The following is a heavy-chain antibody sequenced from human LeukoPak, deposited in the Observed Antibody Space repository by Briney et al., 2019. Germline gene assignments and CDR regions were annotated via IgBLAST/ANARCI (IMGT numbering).Heavy chain of an antibody. J-gene: IGHJ6*02. CDR3: ARAPGYDILTGYATSDGMGV. Sequence: SETLSLICAVYGGSFSGYYWSWLRQPPGKGLEWIGEINHSGSTNYNPSLKSRVTISVDTSKNQFSLKLSSVTAADTAVYYCARAPGYDILTGYATSDGMGVWGQGTTVTVSS. CDR1: GGSFSGYY. V-gene: IGHV4-34*01. D-gene: IGHD3-9*01. CDR2: INHSGST.